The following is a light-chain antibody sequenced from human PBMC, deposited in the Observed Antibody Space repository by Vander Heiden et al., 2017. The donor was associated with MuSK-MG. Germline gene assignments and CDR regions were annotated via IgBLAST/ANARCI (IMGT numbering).Light chain of an antibody. CDR2: ANT. CDR3: QSYDSSLSTYV. Sequence: QSVLTQPPSVSGAPGQRVTLSCTGSSSNIGAGYDVHWYQQLPGTAPKLLIYANTNRHSGVPERFSGSKSGTSASMAITGLQAEEEADYYCQSYDSSLSTYVFGTGTKVTVL. CDR1: SSNIGAGYD. V-gene: IGLV1-40*01. J-gene: IGLJ1*01.